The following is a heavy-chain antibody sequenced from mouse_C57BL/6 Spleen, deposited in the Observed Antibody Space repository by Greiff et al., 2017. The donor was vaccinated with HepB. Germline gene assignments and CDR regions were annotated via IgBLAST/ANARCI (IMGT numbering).Heavy chain of an antibody. CDR2: IYPGDGDT. D-gene: IGHD1-1*01. Sequence: VMLVESGPELVKPGASVKISCKASGYAFSSSWMNWVKQRPGKGLEWIGRIYPGDGDTNYNGKFKGKATLTADKSSSTAYMQLSSLTSEDSAVYFCARRTTVVDYAMDYWGQGTSVTVSS. J-gene: IGHJ4*01. CDR1: GYAFSSSW. V-gene: IGHV1-82*01. CDR3: ARRTTVVDYAMDY.